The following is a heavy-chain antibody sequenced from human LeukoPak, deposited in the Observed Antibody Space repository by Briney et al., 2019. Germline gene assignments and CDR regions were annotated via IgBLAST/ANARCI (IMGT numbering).Heavy chain of an antibody. D-gene: IGHD3-10*01. CDR3: ARHRDGSGSYYPPGAFDY. CDR2: IYYSGST. V-gene: IGHV4-39*01. J-gene: IGHJ4*02. Sequence: KPSETLSLTCTVSGGSISSSSYYWGWIRQPPGKGLEWIGGIYYSGSTYYNPSLKSRVTISVDTSKNQFSLKLSSVTAADTAVYYCARHRDGSGSYYPPGAFDYWGQGTLVTVSS. CDR1: GGSISSSSYY.